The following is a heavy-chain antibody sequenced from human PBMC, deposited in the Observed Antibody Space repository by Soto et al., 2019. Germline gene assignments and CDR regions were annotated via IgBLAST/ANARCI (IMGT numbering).Heavy chain of an antibody. CDR3: ASSVDYDSSGYYPLDY. D-gene: IGHD3-22*01. CDR1: GGTFSSYA. J-gene: IGHJ4*02. CDR2: IIPIFGTA. Sequence: SVKVSCKASGGTFSSYAISWVRQAPGQGLEWMGGIIPIFGTANYAQKFQGRVTITADKSTSTAYMELSSLRSEDTAVYYCASSVDYDSSGYYPLDYWGQGTLVIVSA. V-gene: IGHV1-69*06.